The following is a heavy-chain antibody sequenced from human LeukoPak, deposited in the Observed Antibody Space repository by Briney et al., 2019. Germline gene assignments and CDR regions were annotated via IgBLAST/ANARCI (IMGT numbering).Heavy chain of an antibody. Sequence: PGGSLRLSCAASGFTFSSYAMNWVRQAPGKGVEWVSAISGSGGSTYYADSVKGRFTISRDNSKNTLYLQMNSLRAEDTAVYYCASSRQQLVAGFDYWGQGTLVTVSS. CDR3: ASSRQQLVAGFDY. D-gene: IGHD6-13*01. V-gene: IGHV3-23*01. CDR2: ISGSGGST. J-gene: IGHJ4*02. CDR1: GFTFSSYA.